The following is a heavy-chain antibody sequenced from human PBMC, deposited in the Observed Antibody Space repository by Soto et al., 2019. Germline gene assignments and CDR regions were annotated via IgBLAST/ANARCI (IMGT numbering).Heavy chain of an antibody. CDR2: IYYSGST. Sequence: SETLSLTCTVSGGSISSSSYYWGWIRQPPGKGLEWIGSIYYSGSTYYNPSLKSRVTISVDTSKNHFSLKLSSVTAADTAVYYCASNWNDAFDIWGQGTMVTVSS. CDR3: ASNWNDAFDI. CDR1: GGSISSSSYY. V-gene: IGHV4-39*01. D-gene: IGHD1-1*01. J-gene: IGHJ3*02.